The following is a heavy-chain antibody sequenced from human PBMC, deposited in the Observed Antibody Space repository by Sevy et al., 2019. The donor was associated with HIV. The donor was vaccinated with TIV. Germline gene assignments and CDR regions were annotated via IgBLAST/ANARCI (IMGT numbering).Heavy chain of an antibody. J-gene: IGHJ3*02. CDR3: ARGGGYCSSTSCYDAFDI. V-gene: IGHV1-69*06. CDR1: GDTFSSYA. D-gene: IGHD2-2*01. CDR2: IIPIFGTA. Sequence: ASVKVSCKASGDTFSSYAISWVRQAPGQGLEWMGGIIPIFGTANYAQKFQGRVTITADKSTGTAYMELSSLRSEDTAVYYCARGGGYCSSTSCYDAFDIWGQGTMVTVSS.